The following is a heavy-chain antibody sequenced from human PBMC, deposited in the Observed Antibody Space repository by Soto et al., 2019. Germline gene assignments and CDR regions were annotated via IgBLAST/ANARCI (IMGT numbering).Heavy chain of an antibody. D-gene: IGHD6-19*01. CDR2: ISYDGSNK. J-gene: IGHJ4*02. CDR3: AKDWPLQGLALSNSASEYDY. CDR1: GFTFSSYG. V-gene: IGHV3-30*18. Sequence: GGSLRLSCAASGFTFSSYGMHWVRQAPGKGLEWVAVISYDGSNKYYADSVKGRFTISRDNSKNTLYLQMNSLRAEDTAVYYCAKDWPLQGLALSNSASEYDYWGQGTLVTVSS.